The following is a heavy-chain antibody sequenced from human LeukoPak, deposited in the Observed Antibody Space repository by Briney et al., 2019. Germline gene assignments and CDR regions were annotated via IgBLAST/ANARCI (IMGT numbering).Heavy chain of an antibody. Sequence: GGSLRLSCAASGFTFSSHSMNWVRQAPGTGLEWVSSISRSRSYIFYAKSVTGHFTIPRDNAKNSLFLRMNSLRAEHTAVSYCERGLQVTQGRNHDAFDIWGQGIMVTVSS. V-gene: IGHV3-21*01. CDR1: GFTFSSHS. J-gene: IGHJ3*02. CDR2: ISRSRSYI. CDR3: ERGLQVTQGRNHDAFDI. D-gene: IGHD4-23*01.